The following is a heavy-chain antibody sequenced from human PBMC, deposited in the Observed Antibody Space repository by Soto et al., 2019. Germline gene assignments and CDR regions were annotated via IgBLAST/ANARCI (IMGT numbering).Heavy chain of an antibody. Sequence: SVKVSCKASGGTFSSYAISWVRQAPGQGLEWMGGIIPIFGTANYAQKFQGRVTITADESTSTAYMELSSLRSEDTAVYYCALYSSSWFSRDYWGQGTLVTVSS. CDR3: ALYSSSWFSRDY. CDR1: GGTFSSYA. V-gene: IGHV1-69*13. J-gene: IGHJ4*02. CDR2: IIPIFGTA. D-gene: IGHD6-13*01.